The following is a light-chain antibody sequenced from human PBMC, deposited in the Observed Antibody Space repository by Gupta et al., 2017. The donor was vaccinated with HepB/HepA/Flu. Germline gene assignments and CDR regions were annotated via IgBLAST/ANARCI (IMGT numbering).Light chain of an antibody. CDR3: QSYDSSLSGSRV. Sequence: QSVLTQPPSVSGAPGQRVTISCTGNNSNIGAGFDVHWYQQLPGTAPKILIFDNNNRPSGISDRVSGSKSGTSASLAITGLQAEDEGDYYCQSYDSSLSGSRVFGGGTKLTVL. J-gene: IGLJ2*01. CDR2: DNN. V-gene: IGLV1-40*01. CDR1: NSNIGAGFD.